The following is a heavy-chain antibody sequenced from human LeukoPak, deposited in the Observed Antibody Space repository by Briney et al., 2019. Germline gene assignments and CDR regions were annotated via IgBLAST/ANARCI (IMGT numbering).Heavy chain of an antibody. CDR2: ISGSGGST. J-gene: IGHJ4*02. V-gene: IGHV3-23*01. CDR1: GFTFSSYA. CDR3: AKPYGYSSSWPFDY. D-gene: IGHD6-13*01. Sequence: GGSLRLSCAASGFTFSSYAMSWVRQAPGKGLEWVSDISGSGGSTYYADSVKGRFTISRDNSKNTLYLQMNSLRAEDTAVYYCAKPYGYSSSWPFDYWGQGTLVTVSS.